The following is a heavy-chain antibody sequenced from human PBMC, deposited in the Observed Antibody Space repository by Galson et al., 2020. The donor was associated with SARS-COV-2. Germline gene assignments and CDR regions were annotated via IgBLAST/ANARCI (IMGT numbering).Heavy chain of an antibody. CDR1: GFTFSSYA. J-gene: IGHJ6*03. CDR3: ARAGGPPYYYYYMDV. Sequence: GGSLRLSCAASGFTFSSYAMHWVRQAPGKGLEWVSYISSSGSTIYYADSVKGRFTISRDNAKNSLYLQMNSLRAEDTAVYYCARAGGPPYYYYYMDVWGKGTTVTVSS. V-gene: IGHV3-48*04. CDR2: ISSSGSTI. D-gene: IGHD3-10*01.